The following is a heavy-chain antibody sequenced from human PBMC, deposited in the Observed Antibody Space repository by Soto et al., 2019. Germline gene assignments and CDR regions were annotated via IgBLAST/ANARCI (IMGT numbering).Heavy chain of an antibody. J-gene: IGHJ2*01. V-gene: IGHV3-72*01. Sequence: ESGGGLVQPGGSLRLSCAASGFTFSDHYMDWVRQAPGKGLEWVGRTRNKANSYTTEYAASVKGRFTISRDDSKNSLYLQMNSLKTEDTAVYYCARADLDYYDSSGSYWYFDLWGRGTLVTVSS. CDR1: GFTFSDHY. CDR3: ARADLDYYDSSGSYWYFDL. CDR2: TRNKANSYTT. D-gene: IGHD3-22*01.